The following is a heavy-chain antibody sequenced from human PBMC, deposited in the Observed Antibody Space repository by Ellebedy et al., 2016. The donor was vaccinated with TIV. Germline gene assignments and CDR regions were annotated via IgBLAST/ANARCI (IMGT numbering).Heavy chain of an antibody. D-gene: IGHD1-7*01. V-gene: IGHV3-48*02. CDR1: GFTFGCCA. J-gene: IGHJ4*02. Sequence: GESLKISCAASGFTFGCCAMGWVRQAPGKGLEWVSVISNGVDTTYADSVKGRFTISRDNAKNSLYLQMTSLRDEDTAVYYCARDENYVAEVIDYWGQGTLVTVSS. CDR2: ISNGVDTT. CDR3: ARDENYVAEVIDY.